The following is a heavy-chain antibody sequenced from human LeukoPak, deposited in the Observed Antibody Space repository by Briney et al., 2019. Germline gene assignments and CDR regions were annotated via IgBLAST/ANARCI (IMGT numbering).Heavy chain of an antibody. D-gene: IGHD6-13*01. J-gene: IGHJ4*02. CDR2: IIPIFGTA. V-gene: IGHV1-69*01. CDR3: ARDVAGGKQQLAYYFDY. CDR1: GGTFSSYA. Sequence: SVKVSCKASGGTFSSYAISWVRQAPGQGLEWMGGIIPIFGTANYAQKFQGRVTITADESTSTAYMELSSPRSEDTAVYYCARDVAGGKQQLAYYFDYWGQGTLVTVSS.